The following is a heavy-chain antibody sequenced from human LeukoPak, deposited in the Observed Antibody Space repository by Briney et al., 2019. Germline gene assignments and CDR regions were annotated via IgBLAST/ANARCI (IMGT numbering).Heavy chain of an antibody. CDR1: GGSISIGGYY. CDR3: ASNPLASCGGDCVRHGMDV. CDR2: IYYSGST. J-gene: IGHJ6*02. V-gene: IGHV4-31*03. D-gene: IGHD2-21*02. Sequence: PSQTLSLTCTVSGGSISIGGYYWSWIRQHPGKGLEWIGYIYYSGSTYYNPSLKSRVTISVDTSKNQFSLKLSSVTAADTAVYYCASNPLASCGGDCVRHGMDVWGQGTTVTVSS.